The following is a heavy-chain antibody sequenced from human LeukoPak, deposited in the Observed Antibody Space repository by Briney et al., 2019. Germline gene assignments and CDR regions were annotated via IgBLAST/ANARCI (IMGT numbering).Heavy chain of an antibody. CDR1: GGSISSYY. V-gene: IGHV4-59*01. CDR3: GRAYSSGAFDI. J-gene: IGHJ3*02. CDR2: IYYSGST. D-gene: IGHD3-22*01. Sequence: PSETLSLTCTVSGGSISSYYWSWIRQPPGKGLVWIGYIYYSGSTNYNPSLKSRVTISVDTSKNQFSLKLSSVTAADTAVYYCGRAYSSGAFDIWGQGTMVTVSS.